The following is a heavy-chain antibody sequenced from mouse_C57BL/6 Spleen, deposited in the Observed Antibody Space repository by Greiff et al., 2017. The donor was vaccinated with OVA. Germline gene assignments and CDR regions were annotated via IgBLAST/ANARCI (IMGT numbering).Heavy chain of an antibody. CDR2: IYPGDGDT. CDR1: GYAFSSSW. D-gene: IGHD2-1*01. Sequence: QVQLQQSGPELVKPGASVKISCKASGYAFSSSWMNWVKQRPGKGLEWIGRIYPGDGDTNYNGKFKGKATLTADKSSSTAYMQLSSLTAEDSAVYVCAGRNYGDAMDYWGQGTSVTVSS. CDR3: AGRNYGDAMDY. V-gene: IGHV1-82*01. J-gene: IGHJ4*01.